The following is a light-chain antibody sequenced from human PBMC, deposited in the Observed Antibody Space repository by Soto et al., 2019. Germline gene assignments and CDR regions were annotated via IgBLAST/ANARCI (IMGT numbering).Light chain of an antibody. Sequence: QSVLTQPPSASGTPGQRVTISCSGSSSNIGSNDAFWYHQLPGTVPKLPIYRSNQRPSGVPDRFSGSKSCTSASLAIIGLRSADEADYYSASWDYSLSGVLFGGGTKLTVL. CDR2: RSN. CDR3: ASWDYSLSGVL. J-gene: IGLJ2*01. CDR1: SSNIGSND. V-gene: IGLV1-47*01.